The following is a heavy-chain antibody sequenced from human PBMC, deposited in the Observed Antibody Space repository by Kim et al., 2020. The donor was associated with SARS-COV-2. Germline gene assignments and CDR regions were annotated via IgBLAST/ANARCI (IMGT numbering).Heavy chain of an antibody. D-gene: IGHD1-1*01. CDR1: GFTFSSYA. J-gene: IGHJ4*01. V-gene: IGHV3-23*01. CDR3: ARRADQTTGTTGPHFDY. Sequence: GGSLRLSCAASGFTFSSYAMTWVRQAPGEALEWVSGITISGRNAYYADSVKGRFTISRDNSKNTLYLQMNSLRPEDTAIYYCARRADQTTGTTGPHFDY. CDR2: ITISGRNA.